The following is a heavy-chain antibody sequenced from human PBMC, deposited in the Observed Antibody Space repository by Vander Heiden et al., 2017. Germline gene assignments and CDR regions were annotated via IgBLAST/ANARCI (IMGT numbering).Heavy chain of an antibody. CDR2: IYYSGST. D-gene: IGHD3-10*01. Sequence: QVHLQASGPGLVKPSEALSLTCSVSGSSVISGCYYWSWIRQPPGKGLEWIGYIYYSGSTNYSPSLKSRVTISVDTSKNQFSLKLSSVTAADTAVYYCAWGRDTMLDYWGQGTLVTVSS. J-gene: IGHJ4*02. CDR3: AWGRDTMLDY. V-gene: IGHV4-61*01. CDR1: GSSVISGCYY.